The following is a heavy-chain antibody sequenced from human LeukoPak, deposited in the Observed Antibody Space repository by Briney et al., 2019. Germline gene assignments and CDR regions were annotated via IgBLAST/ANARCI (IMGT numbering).Heavy chain of an antibody. J-gene: IGHJ6*03. CDR2: IRYDGSNK. CDR1: GFTFSSYG. D-gene: IGHD3-3*01. V-gene: IGHV3-30*02. CDR3: AKRADYDFWSDYPGWRDYYYYMDV. Sequence: GGSLRLSCAASGFTFSSYGMHWVRQAPGKGLEWVAFIRYDGSNKYYADSVKGRFTISRDNSKNTLYLQMNSLRAEDTAVYYCAKRADYDFWSDYPGWRDYYYYMDVWGKGTTVTVSS.